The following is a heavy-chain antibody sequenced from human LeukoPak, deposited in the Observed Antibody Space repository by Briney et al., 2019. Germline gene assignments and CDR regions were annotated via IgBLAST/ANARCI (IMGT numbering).Heavy chain of an antibody. CDR3: ARWVVYYDSSVYYFGDYYYYGMDV. J-gene: IGHJ6*02. CDR1: GYTFTSYG. D-gene: IGHD3-22*01. CDR2: ISAYNGKT. V-gene: IGHV1-18*01. Sequence: ASVKVSCKASGYTFTSYGISWVRQAPGQGVEGMGWISAYNGKTNYAHKLHGRVTMSTDPSTSTAYLELRSLTSDDTSVYYCARWVVYYDSSVYYFGDYYYYGMDVWGQGTTVTVSS.